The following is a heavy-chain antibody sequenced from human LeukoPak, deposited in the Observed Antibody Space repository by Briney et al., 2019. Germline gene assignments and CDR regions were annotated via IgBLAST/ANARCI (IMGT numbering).Heavy chain of an antibody. Sequence: PGGSLRLSCAASGFALSSYGMHWVRQAPGKGLEWVAFIRYNGNNKYYADSVKGRFTISRDTFKNTLYLQMYSLRSEDTAVYYCAKDGGVRGPDFYYYMDVWGKGTTVTISS. CDR1: GFALSSYG. V-gene: IGHV3-30*02. J-gene: IGHJ6*03. CDR2: IRYNGNNK. CDR3: AKDGGVRGPDFYYYMDV. D-gene: IGHD3-10*01.